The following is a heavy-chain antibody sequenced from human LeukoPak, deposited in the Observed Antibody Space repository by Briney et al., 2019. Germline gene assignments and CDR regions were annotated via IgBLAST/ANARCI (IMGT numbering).Heavy chain of an antibody. D-gene: IGHD3-3*01. CDR1: GFTFSSYA. Sequence: GGSLRLSCAASGFTFSSYAMSWVRQAPGKGLEWVSSISSSSSYIYYADSVKGRFTISRDNAKNSLYLQMNSLRAEDTAVYYCARDDFGVVIRRTYGMDVWGQGTTVTVSS. V-gene: IGHV3-21*01. J-gene: IGHJ6*02. CDR2: ISSSSSYI. CDR3: ARDDFGVVIRRTYGMDV.